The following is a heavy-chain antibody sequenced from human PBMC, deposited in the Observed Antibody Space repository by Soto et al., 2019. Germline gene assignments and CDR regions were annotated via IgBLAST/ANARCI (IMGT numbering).Heavy chain of an antibody. J-gene: IGHJ6*02. CDR2: ISSSGSTI. Sequence: EVQLVESGGGLVQPGGSLRLSCAASGFTFSSYEMNWVRQAPGKGLEWVSYISSSGSTIYYADSVKGRFTISRDNAKNSLYLQMNSLRAEDTAVYYCARDRTRHYYYYGMDVWGQGTTVTVSS. V-gene: IGHV3-48*03. CDR3: ARDRTRHYYYYGMDV. CDR1: GFTFSSYE.